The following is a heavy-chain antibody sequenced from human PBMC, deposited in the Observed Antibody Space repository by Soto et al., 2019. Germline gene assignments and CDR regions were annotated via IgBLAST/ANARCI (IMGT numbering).Heavy chain of an antibody. CDR2: ISTSDGRT. Sequence: GGSLRLSCAASGFTFSSYAMTWVRQAPGKGLEWVSSISTSDGRTYYADSVKGRFTISRDNSKNKLYLQMNSLRAEDTAVYYCAKESPRGLELRPWGQGTLVTVSS. D-gene: IGHD1-7*01. CDR1: GFTFSSYA. V-gene: IGHV3-23*01. J-gene: IGHJ5*02. CDR3: AKESPRGLELRP.